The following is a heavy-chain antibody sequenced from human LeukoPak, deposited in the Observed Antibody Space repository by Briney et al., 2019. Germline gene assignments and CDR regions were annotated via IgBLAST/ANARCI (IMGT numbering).Heavy chain of an antibody. CDR2: IKSKTDGGTT. J-gene: IGHJ6*04. Sequence: XXGFXFSXAWMSXVRQAPGKGLEWVGRIKSKTDGGTTDYAAPVKGRFTISRDDSKNTLYLQMNSLKTEDTAVYYCTTDCGDYYGMDVWGKGTTVTVSS. V-gene: IGHV3-15*01. CDR1: GFXFSXAW. D-gene: IGHD2-21*01. CDR3: TTDCGDYYGMDV.